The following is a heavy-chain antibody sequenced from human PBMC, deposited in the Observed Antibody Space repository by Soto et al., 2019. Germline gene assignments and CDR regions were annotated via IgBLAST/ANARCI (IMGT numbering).Heavy chain of an antibody. D-gene: IGHD3-22*01. Sequence: VNVSFNASGGPFSGYSISWVRQAPGQGLEWMGGIIPIFGTANYAQRFQGRVTITADESTSTAYMELSSLRSEDTAVYYCASSSRLPYDSGGYYDYWGQGTLVTVSS. J-gene: IGHJ4*02. CDR1: GGPFSGYS. CDR3: ASSSRLPYDSGGYYDY. V-gene: IGHV1-69*13. CDR2: IIPIFGTA.